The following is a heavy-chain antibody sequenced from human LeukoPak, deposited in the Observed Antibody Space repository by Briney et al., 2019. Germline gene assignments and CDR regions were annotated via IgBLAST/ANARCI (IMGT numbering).Heavy chain of an antibody. Sequence: GGSLRLFCAASGFTFSSYSMNWVRQAPGKGLEWVSYISTSSSTIFYADSVKGRFTISRDNAKNSLYLQMNSLRAEDTAVYYCAKDGGYSYGYFSYYYYYMDVWGKGTTVTISS. CDR2: ISTSSSTI. CDR3: AKDGGYSYGYFSYYYYYMDV. J-gene: IGHJ6*03. CDR1: GFTFSSYS. V-gene: IGHV3-48*01. D-gene: IGHD5-18*01.